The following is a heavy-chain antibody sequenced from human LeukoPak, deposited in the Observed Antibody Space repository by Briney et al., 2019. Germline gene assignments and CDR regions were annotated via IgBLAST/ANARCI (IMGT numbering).Heavy chain of an antibody. CDR1: GFTFSGYW. CDR3: ARGEVVTPGLFDY. J-gene: IGHJ4*02. D-gene: IGHD4-23*01. Sequence: GGSLRLSCVASGFTFSGYWMTWVHQAPGKGLEWVANIKQDGSEKYYVDSVKGRFTISRDNSKNTLYLQMNSLRAEDTAVYYCARGEVVTPGLFDYWGQGTLVTVSS. V-gene: IGHV3-7*03. CDR2: IKQDGSEK.